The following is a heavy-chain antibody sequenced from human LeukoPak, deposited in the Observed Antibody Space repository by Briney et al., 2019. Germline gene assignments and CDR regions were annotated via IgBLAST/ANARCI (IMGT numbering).Heavy chain of an antibody. Sequence: SETLSLTCTVSGGSISSGGYYWSWIRQHPGKGLEWIGYIYYSGSTYYNPSLKSRVTISVDTSKNQFSLKLSSVTAADTAVYYCASGIYDFWSGYDYWGQGTLVTVSS. D-gene: IGHD3-3*01. CDR2: IYYSGST. CDR3: ASGIYDFWSGYDY. J-gene: IGHJ4*02. CDR1: GGSISSGGYY. V-gene: IGHV4-31*03.